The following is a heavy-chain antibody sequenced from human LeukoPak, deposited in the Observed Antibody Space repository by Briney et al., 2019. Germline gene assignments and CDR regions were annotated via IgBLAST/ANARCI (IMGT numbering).Heavy chain of an antibody. D-gene: IGHD4-17*01. CDR2: ISRSGTTI. CDR1: GFTFSSYE. Sequence: HPGGSLRLSCAVSGFTFSSYEMNWVRQAPGKGLEGVSYISRSGTTIYYADSVKGRFTISRENAKYPLYLQMNSVRAEDTAVYYCAREMHGDDDYWGQGPLVTVSS. CDR3: AREMHGDDDY. V-gene: IGHV3-48*03. J-gene: IGHJ4*02.